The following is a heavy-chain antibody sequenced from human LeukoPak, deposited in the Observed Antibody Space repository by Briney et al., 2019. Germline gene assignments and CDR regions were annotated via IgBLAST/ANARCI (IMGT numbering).Heavy chain of an antibody. CDR1: GGSISSDY. CDR3: ARRLVRGDYCSDDS. D-gene: IGHD2-21*01. CDR2: IYYSWIT. Sequence: SETLSLTCTVSGGSISSDYWSWIRQPPGKGLEWIGYIYYSWITYYNPSLKSRVTISVGTSKNQFSLKLSSVTAADTAIYYCARRLVRGDYCSDDSWGRGALVTVFS. J-gene: IGHJ4*02. V-gene: IGHV4-59*08.